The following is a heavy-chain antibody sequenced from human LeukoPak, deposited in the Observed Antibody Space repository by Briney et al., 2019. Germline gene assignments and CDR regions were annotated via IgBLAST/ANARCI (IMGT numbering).Heavy chain of an antibody. CDR2: ISSSGSTI. V-gene: IGHV3-11*04. CDR3: ARGYFDWLPPYYYYMDV. D-gene: IGHD3-9*01. CDR1: GFTFSDYY. Sequence: GGSLRLSCAASGFTFSDYYMSWIRQAPGKGLEWVSYISSSGSTIYYADSVKGRFTISGDNAKNSLYLQMNSLRAEDTAVYYCARGYFDWLPPYYYYMDVWGKGTTVTISS. J-gene: IGHJ6*03.